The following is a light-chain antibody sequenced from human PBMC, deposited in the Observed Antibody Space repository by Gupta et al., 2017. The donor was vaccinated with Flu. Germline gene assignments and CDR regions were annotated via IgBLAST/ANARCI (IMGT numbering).Light chain of an antibody. CDR3: SSYTSSTTLV. Sequence: QSALPQPASVSGSPGPSLTISCTGGSSDVGGYNLFSWYQHHPGKVPKVIIYGVSSRPSGISSRFSGSKSGNTASLTISGLQAEDEADYYCSSYTSSTTLVFGGGTKLTVL. CDR1: SSDVGGYNL. CDR2: GVS. J-gene: IGLJ2*01. V-gene: IGLV2-14*01.